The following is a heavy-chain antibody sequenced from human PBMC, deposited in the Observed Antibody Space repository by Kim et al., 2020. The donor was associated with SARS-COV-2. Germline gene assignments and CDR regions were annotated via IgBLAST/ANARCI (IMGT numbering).Heavy chain of an antibody. V-gene: IGHV3-33*05. CDR2: ISYDGSNK. J-gene: IGHJ3*02. CDR1: GFTFSSYG. Sequence: GGSLRLSCAASGFTFSSYGMHWVRQAPGKGLEWVAVISYDGSNKYYADSVKGRFTISRDNSKNTLYLQMNSLRAEDTAVYYCARDPVRYFLGGAFDIWGQGTMVTVSS. D-gene: IGHD3-9*01. CDR3: ARDPVRYFLGGAFDI.